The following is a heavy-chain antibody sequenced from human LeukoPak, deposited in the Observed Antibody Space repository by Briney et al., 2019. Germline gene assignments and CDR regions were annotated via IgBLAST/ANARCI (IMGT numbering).Heavy chain of an antibody. Sequence: KPSETLSLTCTVSGGSISSYYWSWIRQPPGKGLEWIGYIYYSGSTNYNPSLKSRVTISVDTSKNQFSLKLSSVTAADTAVYYCARQAGYGMYYFDYWGQGTLVTVSS. CDR3: ARQAGYGMYYFDY. CDR1: GGSISSYY. J-gene: IGHJ4*02. V-gene: IGHV4-59*08. D-gene: IGHD5-18*01. CDR2: IYYSGST.